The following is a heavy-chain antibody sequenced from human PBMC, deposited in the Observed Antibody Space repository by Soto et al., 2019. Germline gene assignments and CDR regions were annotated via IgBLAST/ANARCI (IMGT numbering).Heavy chain of an antibody. Sequence: VASVKVSCKVSGNTLSGLPMHWVRQAPGKGLEWMGSLDYEEGERNSAHRFQGRVTVTEDTSTDTAYMDLSSLKSEDTAVYYCAAGVTTFDYWGQGTLVTVSS. CDR1: GNTLSGLP. CDR3: AAGVTTFDY. CDR2: LDYEEGER. D-gene: IGHD4-17*01. V-gene: IGHV1-24*01. J-gene: IGHJ4*02.